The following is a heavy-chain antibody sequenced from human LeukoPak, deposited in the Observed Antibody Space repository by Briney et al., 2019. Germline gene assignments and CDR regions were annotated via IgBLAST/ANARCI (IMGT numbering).Heavy chain of an antibody. CDR2: ISSSTSTSI. D-gene: IGHD3-10*01. Sequence: GGSLRLSCAVSGFTFTTYAMTWVRQAPGKGLEWVSSISSSTSTSIYYADSMKGRFTISRDNAKNSLFLQMNNLRAEDTAVYYCARDGQLGLYVSGVYYFDYWGQGTLVTVSS. CDR1: GFTFTTYA. J-gene: IGHJ4*02. CDR3: ARDGQLGLYVSGVYYFDY. V-gene: IGHV3-21*01.